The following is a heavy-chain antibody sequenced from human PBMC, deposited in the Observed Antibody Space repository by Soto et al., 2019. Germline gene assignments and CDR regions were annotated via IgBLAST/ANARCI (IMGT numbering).Heavy chain of an antibody. D-gene: IGHD2-15*01. V-gene: IGHV1-2*02. CDR2: INPNSGGT. Sequence: QVQLVQSGAEVKKPGASVKVSCKASGYTFTGSYIHWVRQAPGQGLEWMGGINPNSGGTNYAKKFQGRVTMTRDTAISTAYMDLSRLRSDDTAVYYCAKRGGSWYFDLWGRGTLVTVSS. J-gene: IGHJ2*01. CDR1: GYTFTGSY. CDR3: AKRGGSWYFDL.